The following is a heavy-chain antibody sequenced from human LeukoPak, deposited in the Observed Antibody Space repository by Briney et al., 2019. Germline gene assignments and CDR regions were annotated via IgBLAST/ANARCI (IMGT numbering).Heavy chain of an antibody. CDR3: ARTMTTVVEGFGY. Sequence: GEALNICWEGGGYSFSSYWIGWGRQIGERLLELVGIIYPGDSDTSYSPSFQGQVTISAHQSISTAYLQWSSLKASDTAMYYCARTMTTVVEGFGYWGQGTLVTVSS. D-gene: IGHD4-23*01. CDR2: IYPGDSDT. V-gene: IGHV5-51*01. CDR1: GYSFSSYW. J-gene: IGHJ4*02.